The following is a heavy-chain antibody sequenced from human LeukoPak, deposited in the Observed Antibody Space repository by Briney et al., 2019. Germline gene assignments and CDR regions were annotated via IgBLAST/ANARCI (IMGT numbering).Heavy chain of an antibody. J-gene: IGHJ6*02. CDR2: ISAYNGNT. CDR3: ARHQGLSMLRGVHGMDV. CDR1: GYTFTSYG. Sequence: ASVKVSCKASGYTFTSYGISWVRQAPGQGLEWMGWISAYNGNTNYAQKLQGRVTMTTDTSTSTAYMELRSLRSDDTAVYYCARHQGLSMLRGVHGMDVWGQGTTVTVSS. V-gene: IGHV1-18*01. D-gene: IGHD3-10*01.